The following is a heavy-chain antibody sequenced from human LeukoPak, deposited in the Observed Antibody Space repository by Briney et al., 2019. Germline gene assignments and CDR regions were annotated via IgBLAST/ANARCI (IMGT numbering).Heavy chain of an antibody. CDR3: ARGAIIAHFDY. Sequence: ASVKVSCKASGYTLTTYVMHWVRQAPGQGLEWMGWINTGSGDTKYSQNFQDRVALSRDTSANTVYMELSSLRSEDTAVYYCARGAIIAHFDYWGQGTLVTVSS. V-gene: IGHV1-3*04. CDR1: GYTLTTYV. D-gene: IGHD2-21*01. J-gene: IGHJ4*02. CDR2: INTGSGDT.